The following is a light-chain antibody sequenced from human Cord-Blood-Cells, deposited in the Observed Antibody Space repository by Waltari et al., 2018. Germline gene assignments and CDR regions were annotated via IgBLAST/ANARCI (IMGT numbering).Light chain of an antibody. V-gene: IGKV3-11*01. J-gene: IGKJ3*01. CDR3: QQRSNWPT. CDR2: DAS. Sequence: EIVLTQSPATLSLSPGERATLSCTASQSVGSYLAWYQQKPGQAPRPLIYDASNRATGIPARFSGSGSGTDFTLTISSLEPEDFAVYYCQQRSNWPTFGPGTKVDIK. CDR1: QSVGSY.